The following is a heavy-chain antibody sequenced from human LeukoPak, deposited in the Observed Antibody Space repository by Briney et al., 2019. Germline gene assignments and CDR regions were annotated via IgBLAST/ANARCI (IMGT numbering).Heavy chain of an antibody. CDR2: IKSKTDGGTT. CDR3: TTDLMGYDSSGYYYFDY. D-gene: IGHD3-22*01. CDR1: GFTFSNAW. Sequence: PGGSLRLSCAASGFTFSNAWMSWVRQAPGKGLEWVGRIKSKTDGGTTDYAAPVKGRFTISRDDSKNTLYLQMNSLKTEDTAVYYCTTDLMGYDSSGYYYFDYWGQGTLVTVSS. J-gene: IGHJ4*02. V-gene: IGHV3-15*01.